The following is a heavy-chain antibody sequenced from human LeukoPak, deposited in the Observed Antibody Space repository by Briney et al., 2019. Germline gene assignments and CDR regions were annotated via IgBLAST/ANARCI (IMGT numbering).Heavy chain of an antibody. CDR2: INHSGST. D-gene: IGHD6-19*01. J-gene: IGHJ4*02. V-gene: IGHV4-34*01. CDR3: ARGRSSGWYVGLQDY. Sequence: PSETLSLTCAVYGGSFSGYYWSWIRQPPGKGLEWIGEINHSGSTNYNPSLKTRVTISVDTSKNQFSLKLSSVTAADTAVYYCARGRSSGWYVGLQDYWGQGTLVTVSS. CDR1: GGSFSGYY.